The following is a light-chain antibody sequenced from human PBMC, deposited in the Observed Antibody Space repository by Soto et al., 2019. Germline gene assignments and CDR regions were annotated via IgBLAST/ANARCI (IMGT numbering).Light chain of an antibody. CDR2: GNS. CDR3: QTYDTSLRGWV. J-gene: IGLJ3*02. CDR1: SSNIGAGSD. V-gene: IGLV1-40*01. Sequence: QSVLTQPPSVSGAPGQRVTISCTGSSSNIGAGSDVHWYLQLPGAAPKVLIYGNSIRPSGVSDRFSGSKSGTSASLAITGLQAEDEADYYFQTYDTSLRGWVFGGGTKVTVL.